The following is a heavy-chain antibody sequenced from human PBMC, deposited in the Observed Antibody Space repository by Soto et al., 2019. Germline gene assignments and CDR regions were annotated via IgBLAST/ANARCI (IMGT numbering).Heavy chain of an antibody. CDR3: ARSETAGHRGFDI. D-gene: IGHD6-19*01. J-gene: IGHJ3*02. Sequence: QVQLVQSGAEMREPGSSVKGSCKASGGTFSSSAINWLRQAPGEGPEWMGGIIPTFGTANYIEKFRGRVTITADKSTSTAYMEVSSLTSEDTAMYFCARSETAGHRGFDIWGQGTMVTVSS. CDR1: GGTFSSSA. V-gene: IGHV1-69*06. CDR2: IIPTFGTA.